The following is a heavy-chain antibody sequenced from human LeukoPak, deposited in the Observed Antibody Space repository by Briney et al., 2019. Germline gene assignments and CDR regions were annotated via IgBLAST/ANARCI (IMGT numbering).Heavy chain of an antibody. J-gene: IGHJ4*02. CDR2: INPSGGST. CDR3: AREYDILTGLDY. Sequence: GPSVKVSCKASGYTFTSYYMHWVRHAPGQGLEWVGIINPSGGSTSSAQKFQGRVTMTRDTSTSTVYMELSSLRSEDTAVYYWAREYDILTGLDYWGEGTLVTVSS. D-gene: IGHD3-9*01. CDR1: GYTFTSYY. V-gene: IGHV1-46*01.